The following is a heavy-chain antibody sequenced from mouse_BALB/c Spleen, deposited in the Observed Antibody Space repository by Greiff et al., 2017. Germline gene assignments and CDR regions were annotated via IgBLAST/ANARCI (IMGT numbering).Heavy chain of an antibody. V-gene: IGHV1-9*01. CDR3: ARFSRDYAMDY. Sequence: QVQLQQSGAELMKPGASVKISCKATGYTFSSYWIEWVKQRPGHGLEWIGEILPGSGSTNYNEKFKGKATFTADTSSNTAYMQLSSLTSEDSAVYYCARFSRDYAMDYWGQGTSVTVSS. CDR1: GYTFSSYW. J-gene: IGHJ4*01. CDR2: ILPGSGST.